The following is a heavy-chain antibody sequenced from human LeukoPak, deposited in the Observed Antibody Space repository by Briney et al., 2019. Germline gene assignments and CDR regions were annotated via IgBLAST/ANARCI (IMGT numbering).Heavy chain of an antibody. J-gene: IGHJ6*02. D-gene: IGHD3-22*01. CDR3: ARDRDYYDSSGYYYLQNYYYGMDV. CDR2: ISYDGSNK. CDR1: GFTFSSYA. V-gene: IGHV3-30-3*01. Sequence: GGSLRLSCAASGFTFSSYAMHWVRQAPGKGLEWVAVISYDGSNKYYADSVKGRFTISRDNSKNPLYLQMNSLRAEDTAVYYCARDRDYYDSSGYYYLQNYYYGMDVWGQGTTVTVSS.